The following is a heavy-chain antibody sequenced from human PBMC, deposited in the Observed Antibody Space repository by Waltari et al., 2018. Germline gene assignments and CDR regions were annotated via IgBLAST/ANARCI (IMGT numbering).Heavy chain of an antibody. CDR1: GASMNSNNW. J-gene: IGHJ4*02. CDR3: ARDRGRGLYLDS. V-gene: IGHV4-4*02. CDR2: SHRSGRT. Sequence: QLQLQESGPGLVKPSGTLSLTCAVSGASMNSNNWWSWVRQPPEKGLEWIGQSHRSGRTNYNPSLESRVTISIDTANNQFSLKVTSTTAANTAVYYCARDRGRGLYLDSWGQGTLVTVSP. D-gene: IGHD2-15*01.